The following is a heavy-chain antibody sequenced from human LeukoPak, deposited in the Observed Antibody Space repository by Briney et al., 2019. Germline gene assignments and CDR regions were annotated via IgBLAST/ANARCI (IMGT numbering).Heavy chain of an antibody. J-gene: IGHJ4*02. Sequence: GGSLRLSCAASGFTFSSYWMHWVRQAPGKGLVWVSRINSDGSSTSYADSVKGRFTISRDNAKNTLYLQMNSLRAEDTAVYYCARVSYYYGSGSYRPTAVYYFDYWGQGTLVTVSS. CDR2: INSDGSST. V-gene: IGHV3-74*01. CDR1: GFTFSSYW. D-gene: IGHD3-10*01. CDR3: ARVSYYYGSGSYRPTAVYYFDY.